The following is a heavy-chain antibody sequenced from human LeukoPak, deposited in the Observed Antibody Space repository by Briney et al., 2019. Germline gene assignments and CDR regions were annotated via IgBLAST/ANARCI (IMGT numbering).Heavy chain of an antibody. CDR2: ISGSGGSA. D-gene: IGHD1-1*01. J-gene: IGHJ4*02. V-gene: IGHV3-23*01. Sequence: GGSLRLSCAASGFTFSSYAMSWVRQAPGKGLEWVSAISGSGGSAYYADSVKGRFTISRDNSKNTLYLQMNSLRAEDTAVYYGAKDPRYNWNDFDYWGQGTLVTVSS. CDR1: GFTFSSYA. CDR3: AKDPRYNWNDFDY.